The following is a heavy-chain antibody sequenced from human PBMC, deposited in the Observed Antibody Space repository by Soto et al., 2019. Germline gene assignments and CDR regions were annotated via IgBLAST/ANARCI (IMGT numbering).Heavy chain of an antibody. CDR3: ARSLASSYYYYMDV. CDR2: INPNSGGT. CDR1: GYTFTGYY. Sequence: GASVKVSCKASGYTFTGYYMHWVRQAPGQGLEWMGWINPNSGGTNYAQKFQGWVTMTRDTSISTAYMELSRLRSDDTAVYYCARSLASSYYYYMDVWGKGTTVTVSS. V-gene: IGHV1-2*04. J-gene: IGHJ6*03. D-gene: IGHD3-10*01.